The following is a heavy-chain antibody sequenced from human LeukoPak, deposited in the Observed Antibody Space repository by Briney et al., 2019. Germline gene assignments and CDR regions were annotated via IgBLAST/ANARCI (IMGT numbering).Heavy chain of an antibody. CDR3: AKGAAYYYNSSGYYFAY. V-gene: IGHV3-23*01. J-gene: IGHJ4*02. D-gene: IGHD3-22*01. CDR1: GFTFSSYA. CDR2: ISGSGGST. Sequence: GGSLRLSCAASGFTFSSYAMSWVRQAPGKGVEWVSAISGSGGSTYYADSVKGRFTISRDNSKNTLYLQMNSLRAEDTAVYYCAKGAAYYYNSSGYYFAYWGQGTLVTVSS.